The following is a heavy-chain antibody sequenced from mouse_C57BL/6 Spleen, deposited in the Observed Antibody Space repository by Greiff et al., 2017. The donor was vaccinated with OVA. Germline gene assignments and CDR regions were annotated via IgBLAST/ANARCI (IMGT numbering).Heavy chain of an antibody. CDR2: IDPSDSYT. J-gene: IGHJ3*01. Sequence: QVQLQQPGAELVKPGASVKLSCKASGYTFTSYWMQWVKQRPGQGLEWIGEIDPSDSYTNYNQRFKGKATLTVDTSSSTAYMQRSSLTSEDSAVYYCARKGSNYGGFAYWGQGTLVTVSA. CDR1: GYTFTSYW. CDR3: ARKGSNYGGFAY. V-gene: IGHV1-50*01. D-gene: IGHD2-5*01.